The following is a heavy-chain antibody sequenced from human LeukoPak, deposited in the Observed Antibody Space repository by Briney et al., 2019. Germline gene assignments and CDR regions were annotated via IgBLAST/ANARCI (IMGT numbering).Heavy chain of an antibody. Sequence: PGGSLRLSCAASGFTFSSYSMNWVRQAPGKGLEWVSYISSSSSTIYYADSVKGRFTIPRDNAKNSLYLQMNNLRAEDTAVYYCARDVGRARWELLAFDIWGQGTMVTVSS. V-gene: IGHV3-48*01. CDR1: GFTFSSYS. CDR2: ISSSSSTI. J-gene: IGHJ3*02. CDR3: ARDVGRARWELLAFDI. D-gene: IGHD1-26*01.